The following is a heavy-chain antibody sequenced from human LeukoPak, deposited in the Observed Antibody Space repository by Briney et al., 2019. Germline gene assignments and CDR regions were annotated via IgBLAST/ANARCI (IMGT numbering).Heavy chain of an antibody. D-gene: IGHD5-12*01. CDR2: IYYSGST. CDR3: ARGRGGYSGYDLDY. Sequence: PSETLSLTCTVSGGSISSGDYYWSWIRQPPGKGLEWIGYIYYSGSTYYNPSLKGRVTISVDTSKNQFSLKLSSVTAADTAVYYCARGRGGYSGYDLDYWGQGTLVTVSS. CDR1: GGSISSGDYY. V-gene: IGHV4-30-4*01. J-gene: IGHJ4*02.